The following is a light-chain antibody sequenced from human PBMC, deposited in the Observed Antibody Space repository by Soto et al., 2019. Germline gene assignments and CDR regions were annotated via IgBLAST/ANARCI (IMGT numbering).Light chain of an antibody. CDR2: GAS. V-gene: IGKV3D-15*03. CDR1: QSVISN. Sequence: EIVMTQSPAALSVSPGEISTLSGGASQSVISNLAWYQQKPGQAPRLLIYGASIRAAGIPARFSASGSGTDFTLTISDVQPEDFALYYCHQRQSWPRTFGQGTKVDI. J-gene: IGKJ1*01. CDR3: HQRQSWPRT.